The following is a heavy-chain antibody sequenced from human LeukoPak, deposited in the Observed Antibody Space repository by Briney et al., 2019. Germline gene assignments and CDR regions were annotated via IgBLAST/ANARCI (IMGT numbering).Heavy chain of an antibody. Sequence: GGSLRLSCAVSGFTFSSYAMSWVRQAPGKGLEWVSAISGSGGGTFYADSVRGRFTISRDNIKNSLYLQMNSLRPEDTALYYCAKATKIYNSPFDYCGQGTLVTVSS. CDR2: ISGSGGGT. J-gene: IGHJ4*02. CDR1: GFTFSSYA. V-gene: IGHV3-23*01. CDR3: AKATKIYNSPFDY. D-gene: IGHD1-1*01.